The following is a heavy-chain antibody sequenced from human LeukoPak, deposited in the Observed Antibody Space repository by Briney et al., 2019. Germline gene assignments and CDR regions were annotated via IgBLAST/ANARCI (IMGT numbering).Heavy chain of an antibody. V-gene: IGHV3-48*04. Sequence: GGSLRLPCAASGFTFSSYSMNWVRQAPGKGLEWVSYISSSGSTIYYADSVKGRFTISRDNAKNSLYLQMNSLRAEDTAVYYCAKHSITMIVVVSSAFDYWGQGTLVTVSS. CDR1: GFTFSSYS. D-gene: IGHD3-22*01. J-gene: IGHJ4*02. CDR3: AKHSITMIVVVSSAFDY. CDR2: ISSSGSTI.